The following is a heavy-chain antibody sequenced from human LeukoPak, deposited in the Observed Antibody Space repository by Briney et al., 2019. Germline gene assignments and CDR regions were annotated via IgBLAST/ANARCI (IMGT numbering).Heavy chain of an antibody. CDR2: IKQDGSEK. J-gene: IGHJ4*02. D-gene: IGHD2-2*01. V-gene: IGHV3-7*01. CDR1: GFTFSAYR. Sequence: GGSLRLSCAASGFTFSAYRMTWVRQAPGKGLEWVANIKQDGSEKHFVDSVKGRFTISRDNAKNSLYLQMNSLRAEDTAVYYCARHWDCSSPTCYGALGYRGQGTLVTVSS. CDR3: ARHWDCSSPTCYGALGY.